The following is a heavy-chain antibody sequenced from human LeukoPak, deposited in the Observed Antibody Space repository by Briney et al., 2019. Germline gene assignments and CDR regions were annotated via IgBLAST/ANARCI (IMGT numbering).Heavy chain of an antibody. CDR3: ARDLKPRRITIFGVADNWFDP. CDR2: INPNSGGT. D-gene: IGHD3-3*01. V-gene: IGHV1-2*02. J-gene: IGHJ5*02. Sequence: GASVKVSCKASGYTFTGYYMHWVRQAPGQGLEWMGWINPNSGGTNYAQKFQGRVTMTRDTSISTAYMELSRLRSDDTAVYYCARDLKPRRITIFGVADNWFDPWGQGTLVTVSS. CDR1: GYTFTGYY.